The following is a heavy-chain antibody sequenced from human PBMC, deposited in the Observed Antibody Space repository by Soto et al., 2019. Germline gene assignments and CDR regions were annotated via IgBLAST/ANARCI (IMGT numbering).Heavy chain of an antibody. D-gene: IGHD2-15*01. CDR2: IKQDGSEK. V-gene: IGHV3-7*01. Sequence: GGSLRRSCAASGFTFSSYWMGWVRQAPGKXLEWVANIKQDGSEKYYVDSVKGRFTISRDNAKNSLYLQMNSLRAEDTAVYYCAREHGHCSGGRCYSYYYYYGMDVWGQGTTVTVSS. CDR3: AREHGHCSGGRCYSYYYYYGMDV. J-gene: IGHJ6*02. CDR1: GFTFSSYW.